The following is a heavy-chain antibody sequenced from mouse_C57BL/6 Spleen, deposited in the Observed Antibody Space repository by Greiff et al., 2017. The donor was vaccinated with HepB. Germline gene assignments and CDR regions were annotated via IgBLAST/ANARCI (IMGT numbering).Heavy chain of an antibody. V-gene: IGHV1-78*01. CDR1: GYTFTDHT. Sequence: VQLQQSDAELVKPGASVKISCKVSGYTFTDHTIHWMKQRPEQGLEWIGYIYPRDGSTKYNEKFKGKATLTADKSSSTAYMQLNSLTSEDSAVYFCAIYDGYLHWYFDVWGTGTTVTVSS. J-gene: IGHJ1*03. D-gene: IGHD2-3*01. CDR3: AIYDGYLHWYFDV. CDR2: IYPRDGST.